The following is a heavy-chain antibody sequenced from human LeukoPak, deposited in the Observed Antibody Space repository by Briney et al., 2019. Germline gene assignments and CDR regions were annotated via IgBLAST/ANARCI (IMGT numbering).Heavy chain of an antibody. CDR2: INHSGST. CDR1: GGSLSHYY. D-gene: IGHD3-10*01. CDR3: ARGPASGSNFAWFDP. Sequence: SETLSLTCAVYGGSLSHYYWSWIRQPPGKGLEWIGEINHSGSTTYNPYLKSRVTISVDMSKNQFALELTSVTAADTAVYYCARGPASGSNFAWFDPWGQGTLVTVSS. V-gene: IGHV4-34*01. J-gene: IGHJ5*02.